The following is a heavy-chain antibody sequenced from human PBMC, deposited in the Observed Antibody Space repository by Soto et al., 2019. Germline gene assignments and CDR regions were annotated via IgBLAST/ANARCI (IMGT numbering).Heavy chain of an antibody. Sequence: QLQLQESGPGLVKPSETLSLTGTVSGDSVSSSNYYWGWIRQPPGKGLEWIGSVYYSGRTYYHSSLTSRVTMSVDTSKNQFALKLCSVTAADAAVYYCARHPTFSGWEYYFDYWGQGTPVTVSS. CDR1: GDSVSSSNYY. J-gene: IGHJ4*02. CDR2: VYYSGRT. V-gene: IGHV4-39*01. CDR3: ARHPTFSGWEYYFDY. D-gene: IGHD6-19*01.